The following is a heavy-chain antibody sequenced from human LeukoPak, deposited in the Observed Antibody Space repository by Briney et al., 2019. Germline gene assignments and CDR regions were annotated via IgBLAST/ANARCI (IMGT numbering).Heavy chain of an antibody. CDR2: ISYDGSNK. D-gene: IGHD3-16*01. Sequence: PGRSLRLSCAASGFTFSSYGMHWVRQAPGKGLEWVAVISYDGSNKYYADSVKGRFTISRDNSKNTLYLQMNSLRAEDTAVYYCEKDKGIVLSPTGYYYYYGMDVWGQGTTVTVSS. V-gene: IGHV3-30*18. J-gene: IGHJ6*02. CDR1: GFTFSSYG. CDR3: EKDKGIVLSPTGYYYYYGMDV.